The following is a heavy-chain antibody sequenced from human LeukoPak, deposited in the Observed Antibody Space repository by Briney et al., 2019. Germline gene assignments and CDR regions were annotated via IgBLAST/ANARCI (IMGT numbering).Heavy chain of an antibody. Sequence: SETLSLTCVVYGESFSGYYWTWIRQPPGKGREWIGEVNHSGTTTYNPSLKSRVTISVDTSRNQFSLRLSSVTAADTAVYYCARVDIVTTNYFDPWGQGTLVIVSP. CDR3: ARVDIVTTNYFDP. V-gene: IGHV4-34*01. CDR2: VNHSGTT. J-gene: IGHJ5*02. CDR1: GESFSGYY. D-gene: IGHD5-12*01.